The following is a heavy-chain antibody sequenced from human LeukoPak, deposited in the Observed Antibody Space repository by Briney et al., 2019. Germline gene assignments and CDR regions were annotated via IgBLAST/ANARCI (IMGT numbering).Heavy chain of an antibody. V-gene: IGHV3-7*01. J-gene: IGHJ4*02. Sequence: PGGSLRLSCAASGFTFSSYSMNWVRQAPGKGLEWVANIKQDGSEKYYVDSVKGRFTISRDNAKNSLYLQMNRLRAEDTAVYYGARDARYSGSRWGQGTLVTVSS. CDR2: IKQDGSEK. D-gene: IGHD1-26*01. CDR1: GFTFSSYS. CDR3: ARDARYSGSR.